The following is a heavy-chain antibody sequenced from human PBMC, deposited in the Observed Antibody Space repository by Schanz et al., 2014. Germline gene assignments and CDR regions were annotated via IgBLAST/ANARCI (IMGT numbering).Heavy chain of an antibody. Sequence: QVQLVDSGGGLVKPGGSLRLSCTASGFPFSDYFMAWIRQPPGRGLEWVSYIGNGGVTIYYADSVKGRFTISRDNSKNSLYLQMNSLRAEDTAVYYCARIGGSVFDYWAQGTLVTVYS. D-gene: IGHD3-10*01. J-gene: IGHJ4*02. CDR1: GFPFSDYF. CDR3: ARIGGSVFDY. CDR2: IGNGGVTI. V-gene: IGHV3-11*01.